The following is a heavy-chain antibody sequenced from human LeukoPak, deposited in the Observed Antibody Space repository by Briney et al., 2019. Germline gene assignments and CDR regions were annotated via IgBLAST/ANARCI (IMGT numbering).Heavy chain of an antibody. Sequence: GGSLRLSCAASGFTFSSYAMSWVRQAPGKGLEWVSAISGSGGSTYYADSVKGRFTISRDNAKNSLYLQMNSLRAEDTAVYYCARDNYYDSSGYYYSPYWGQGTLVTVSS. D-gene: IGHD3-22*01. CDR1: GFTFSSYA. J-gene: IGHJ4*02. V-gene: IGHV3-23*01. CDR2: ISGSGGST. CDR3: ARDNYYDSSGYYYSPY.